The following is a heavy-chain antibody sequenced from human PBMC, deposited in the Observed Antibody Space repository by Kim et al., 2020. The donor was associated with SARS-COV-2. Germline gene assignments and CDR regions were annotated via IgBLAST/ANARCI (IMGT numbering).Heavy chain of an antibody. D-gene: IGHD6-13*01. V-gene: IGHV3-48*03. CDR3: ARAVGAAGSDGYWYFDL. Sequence: GGSLRLSCAASGFTFSSHEMNWVRQAPGKGLEWVSYISSSGSTIYYADSVKGRFTISRDNAKNSLYLQMNSLRAEDTAVYYCARAVGAAGSDGYWYFDLWGRGTLVTVSS. CDR1: GFTFSSHE. CDR2: ISSSGSTI. J-gene: IGHJ2*01.